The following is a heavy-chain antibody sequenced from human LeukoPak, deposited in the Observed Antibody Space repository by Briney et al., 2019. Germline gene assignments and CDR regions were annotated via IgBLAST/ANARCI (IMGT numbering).Heavy chain of an antibody. CDR2: IWYDGSNK. CDR3: AKDWSYGSGSPNLDY. V-gene: IGHV3-33*06. J-gene: IGHJ4*02. CDR1: GFTFSSYS. D-gene: IGHD3-10*01. Sequence: PGGSLRLSCAASGFTFSSYSMNWVRQAPGKGLEWVALIWYDGSNKYYADSVKGRFTISRDNSKNTMYMQMNSLRAEDTAVYYCAKDWSYGSGSPNLDYWGQGILVTVSS.